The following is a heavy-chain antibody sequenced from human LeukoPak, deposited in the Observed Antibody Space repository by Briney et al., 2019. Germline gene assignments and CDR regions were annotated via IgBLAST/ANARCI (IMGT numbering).Heavy chain of an antibody. Sequence: ASVKVSCKASGGTFSSYAISWVRQAPGQGLEWMGGIIPIFGTANYAQKFQGRVTITADKSTSTAYMELSSLRSEDTAVYYCASGDGHCSSTSCYVYAFDIWGQGTMVTASS. CDR3: ASGDGHCSSTSCYVYAFDI. D-gene: IGHD2-2*01. CDR2: IIPIFGTA. V-gene: IGHV1-69*06. J-gene: IGHJ3*02. CDR1: GGTFSSYA.